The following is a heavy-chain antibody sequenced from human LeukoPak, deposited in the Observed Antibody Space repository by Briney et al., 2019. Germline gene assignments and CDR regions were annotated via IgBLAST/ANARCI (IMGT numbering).Heavy chain of an antibody. CDR1: GYTFTSYD. CDR2: MNPNSGNT. CDR3: AREVMATRTAFDY. D-gene: IGHD5-24*01. Sequence: ASVKVSCKASGYTFTSYDINWVRQATGQGLEWMGWMNPNSGNTGYAQKFQGRVTMTRNTSISTAYMELSSLRSEDTAVYYCAREVMATRTAFDYWGQGTLVTVSS. V-gene: IGHV1-8*01. J-gene: IGHJ4*02.